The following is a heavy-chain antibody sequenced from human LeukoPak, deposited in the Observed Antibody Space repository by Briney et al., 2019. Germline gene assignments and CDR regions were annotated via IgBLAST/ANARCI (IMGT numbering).Heavy chain of an antibody. CDR3: ARDPLDIVVVVAATIFDY. V-gene: IGHV3-21*01. J-gene: IGHJ4*02. D-gene: IGHD2-15*01. CDR1: GFTFSSYS. Sequence: GGSLRLSCAASGFTFSSYSMNWVRQAPGKGLEWVSSISSSSSYIYYADSVKGRFTISRDNAKNSLYLQMNSLRAEDTAVYYCARDPLDIVVVVAATIFDYWGQGTLVTVSS. CDR2: ISSSSSYI.